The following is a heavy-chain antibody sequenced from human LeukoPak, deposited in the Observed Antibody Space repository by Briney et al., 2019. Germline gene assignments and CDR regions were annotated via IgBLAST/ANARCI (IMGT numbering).Heavy chain of an antibody. J-gene: IGHJ6*02. D-gene: IGHD6-19*01. V-gene: IGHV3-33*06. CDR2: IWYDGSNK. CDR3: AKWSAVAGLYYYYYYGMDV. Sequence: PGGSLRLSCAASGFTFRTYAMHWVRQAPGKGLEWVAVIWYDGSNKYYADSVKGRFTISRDNSKNTLYLQMNSLRAEDTAVYYCAKWSAVAGLYYYYYYGMDVWGQGTTVTVSS. CDR1: GFTFRTYA.